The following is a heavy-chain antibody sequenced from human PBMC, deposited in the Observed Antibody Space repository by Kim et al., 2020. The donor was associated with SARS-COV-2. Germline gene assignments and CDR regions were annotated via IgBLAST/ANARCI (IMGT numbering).Heavy chain of an antibody. CDR3: ARGHVAD. CDR1: GFTFNSHD. D-gene: IGHD5-12*01. J-gene: IGHJ4*02. CDR2: IAPSGAT. V-gene: IGHV3-23*01. Sequence: GGSLRLSCAASGFTFNSHDMSWFRQAPEKGLEWISYIAPSGATFYADSVKGRFTISGDTSKNTVSLQMNSLRAEDTAVYYCARGHVADRGQGTLGTVSP.